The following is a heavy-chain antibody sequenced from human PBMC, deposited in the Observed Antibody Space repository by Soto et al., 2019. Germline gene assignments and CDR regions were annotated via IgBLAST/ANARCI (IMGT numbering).Heavy chain of an antibody. CDR1: GYSFTSYW. Sequence: GESLKISCKASGYSFTSYWIGWVRQMPGKGLEWMGIIYPGDSDTRYSPSFQGQVTISADKSISTTSLQWSSLKASDTAMYYCARIPSTGPYYFDYWGQGTLVTVSS. CDR2: IYPGDSDT. CDR3: ARIPSTGPYYFDY. V-gene: IGHV5-51*01. D-gene: IGHD1-1*01. J-gene: IGHJ4*02.